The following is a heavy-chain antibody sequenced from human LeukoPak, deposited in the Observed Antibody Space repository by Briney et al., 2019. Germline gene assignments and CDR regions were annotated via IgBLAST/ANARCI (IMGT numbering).Heavy chain of an antibody. V-gene: IGHV3-30*02. CDR1: GFTFNMYA. CDR2: IRYDASGT. J-gene: IGHJ3*01. CDR3: ARDWDYYDSSGSF. Sequence: SGGSLRLSCAASGFTFNMYAMHWVRQAPGKGLEWVAFIRYDASGTYYADSVKGRLTISRDNSKNRLYLQMSSLRPEDTAVYYCARDWDYYDSSGSFWGQGTMVTVSS. D-gene: IGHD3-22*01.